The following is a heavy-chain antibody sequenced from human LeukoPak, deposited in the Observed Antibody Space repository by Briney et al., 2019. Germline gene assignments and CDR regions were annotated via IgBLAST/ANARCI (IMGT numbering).Heavy chain of an antibody. CDR1: GYTFTSYG. V-gene: IGHV1-18*01. J-gene: IGHJ6*02. CDR3: ARDGIAAAGPYYYYGMDV. Sequence: ASVKVSCKASGYTFTSYGIIWVRQAPGQGLEWMGWISAYNGNTNYAQKLQGRVTMTTDTSTSTAYMKLRSLRSDDTAVYYCARDGIAAAGPYYYYGMDVWGQGTTVTVSS. D-gene: IGHD6-13*01. CDR2: ISAYNGNT.